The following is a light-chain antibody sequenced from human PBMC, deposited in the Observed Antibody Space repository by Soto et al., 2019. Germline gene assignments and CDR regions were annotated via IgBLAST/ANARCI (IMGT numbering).Light chain of an antibody. CDR1: SSNIGAYNY. J-gene: IGLJ2*01. CDR3: SSYTTSTSVI. CDR2: DVS. V-gene: IGLV2-14*03. Sequence: QSALTQPASVSGSPGQSITISCTGTSSNIGAYNYVSGYQQHPGEVPKLMILDVSIRPSGVSTRFSGSKSGNTASLTISGLLAEDEADYYCSSYTTSTSVIFGGGTKVTVL.